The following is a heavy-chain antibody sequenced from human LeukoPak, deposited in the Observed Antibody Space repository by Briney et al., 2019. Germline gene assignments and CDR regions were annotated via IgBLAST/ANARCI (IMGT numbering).Heavy chain of an antibody. J-gene: IGHJ4*02. Sequence: GGYLRLSCAASGFTFSSYWMSWVRQAPGKGLEWVANIKQDGSEKYYVDSVKGRFTISRDNAKNSLYLQMNSLRAEDTAVYYCARTGTYYDILTGYYPTSFDYWGQGTLVTVSS. D-gene: IGHD3-9*01. CDR1: GFTFSSYW. V-gene: IGHV3-7*03. CDR3: ARTGTYYDILTGYYPTSFDY. CDR2: IKQDGSEK.